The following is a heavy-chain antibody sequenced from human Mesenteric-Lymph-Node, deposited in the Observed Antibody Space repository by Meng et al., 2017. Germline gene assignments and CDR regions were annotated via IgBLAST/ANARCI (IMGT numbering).Heavy chain of an antibody. CDR3: ATDRRASAGSY. D-gene: IGHD6-13*01. CDR1: GFTFSSYW. CDR2: ISSSSSYI. Sequence: GESLKISCAASGFTFSSYWMSWVRQAPGKGLEWVSSISSSSSYIYYADSVKGRFTISRDNSKNTLYLQMNSLRAEDTAVYYCATDRRASAGSYWGQGTLVTGSS. V-gene: IGHV3-21*01. J-gene: IGHJ4*02.